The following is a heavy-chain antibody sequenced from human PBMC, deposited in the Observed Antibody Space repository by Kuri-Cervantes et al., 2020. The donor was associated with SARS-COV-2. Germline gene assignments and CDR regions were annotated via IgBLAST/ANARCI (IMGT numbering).Heavy chain of an antibody. CDR1: GGSFSGYY. J-gene: IGHJ4*02. V-gene: IGHV4-34*01. Sequence: SETLSLTCAVYGGSFSGYYWSWIRQPPGEGLEWIGEINHSGSTNYSAYLKSRVTISVDTSKNQFSLMLSSVTAADTAVYYCARAQWSSGYSNIDYWGQGTLVTVSS. CDR3: ARAQWSSGYSNIDY. D-gene: IGHD3-22*01. CDR2: INHSGST.